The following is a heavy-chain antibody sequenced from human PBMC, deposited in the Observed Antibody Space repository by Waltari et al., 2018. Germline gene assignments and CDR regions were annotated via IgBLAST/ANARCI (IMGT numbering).Heavy chain of an antibody. D-gene: IGHD5-18*01. V-gene: IGHV1-46*01. CDR1: GYTSTSDY. Sequence: QVQLVQSGAEVKKPGASVKVSCKASGYTSTSDYMHWVRQAPGQGLEWMGITNPSGGSTTYAQKFQGRVTMTRDTSTSTVYMELSSLRSEDTAVYYCARDRRRGYSYGRDAFDIWGQGTMVTVSS. CDR3: ARDRRRGYSYGRDAFDI. CDR2: TNPSGGST. J-gene: IGHJ3*02.